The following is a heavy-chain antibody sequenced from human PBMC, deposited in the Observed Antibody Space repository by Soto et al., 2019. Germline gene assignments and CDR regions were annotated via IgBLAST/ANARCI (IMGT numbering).Heavy chain of an antibody. CDR1: GFTFGKYW. CDR2: IKQDGSEQ. D-gene: IGHD3-10*01. CDR3: AREEESVGSPPSGFHP. V-gene: IGHV3-7*03. Sequence: EVRLVESGGDLVQGGGSLRLSCVGSGFTFGKYWMDWLRQTPGKGLEWLAIIKQDGSEQFYLDSVRGRFTISRDNAKNSVYLEMNRLRDEDTGVYYCAREEESVGSPPSGFHPWGQGVQVTVSS. J-gene: IGHJ5*02.